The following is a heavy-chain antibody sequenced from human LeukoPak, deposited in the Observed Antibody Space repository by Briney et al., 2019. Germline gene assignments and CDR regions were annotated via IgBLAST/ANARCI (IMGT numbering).Heavy chain of an antibody. CDR3: AGDRNSDWYSPLDY. D-gene: IGHD6-19*01. Sequence: PGGSLRLSCVASGFTFTKCAMSWIRQAPGKGLEWVAIITATGDTAYYADSVKGRFTISRDNSRNTVYMQMDSLRAEDTAIYYCAGDRNSDWYSPLDYWGQESQVTVSP. V-gene: IGHV3-23*01. J-gene: IGHJ4*02. CDR2: ITATGDTA. CDR1: GFTFTKCA.